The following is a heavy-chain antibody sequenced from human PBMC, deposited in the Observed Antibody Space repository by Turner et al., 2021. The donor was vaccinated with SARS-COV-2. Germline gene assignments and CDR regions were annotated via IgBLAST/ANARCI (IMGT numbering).Heavy chain of an antibody. CDR1: GYTFTDHY. J-gene: IGHJ6*02. Sequence: QVQLVQSGAEVKKPGASVKVSFKASGYTFTDHYIHRVRQAPGQGLEWRGWINPNSGDTKNIQKFQGRVTMTRDTSISTAYMELSRLRSADAAVYFCAMGRDDLNMAVWGQGTTVTVSS. CDR3: AMGRDDLNMAV. V-gene: IGHV1-2*02. CDR2: INPNSGDT. D-gene: IGHD1-1*01.